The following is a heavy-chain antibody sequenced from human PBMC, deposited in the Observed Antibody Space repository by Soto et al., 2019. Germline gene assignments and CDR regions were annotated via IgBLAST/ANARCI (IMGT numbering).Heavy chain of an antibody. J-gene: IGHJ4*02. V-gene: IGHV1-2*02. CDR3: ALLFLYCSDGACYVDS. Sequence: ASVKVSCKASGYNFNGYYLHWLRQAPGQGLEWMGWIVPNSGGTYSAQKFQGRLTLTRDSSISTTYLELSSLTSDDTAVYYCALLFLYCSDGACYVDSWGQGTLVTVSS. CDR1: GYNFNGYY. CDR2: IVPNSGGT. D-gene: IGHD2-15*01.